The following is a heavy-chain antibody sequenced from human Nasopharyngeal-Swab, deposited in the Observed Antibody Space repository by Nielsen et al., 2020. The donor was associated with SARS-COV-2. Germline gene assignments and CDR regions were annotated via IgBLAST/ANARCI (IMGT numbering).Heavy chain of an antibody. CDR1: GGSISSYY. V-gene: IGHV4-59*08. J-gene: IGHJ6*03. D-gene: IGHD6-13*01. Sequence: SETLFLTCTVSGGSISSYYWSWIRQPPGKGLEWIGYIYYSGSTNYNPSLKSRVTISVDTSKKQFSLKLSSVTAADTAVYYCARLVAAPYYYYMDVWGKGTTVTVSS. CDR2: IYYSGST. CDR3: ARLVAAPYYYYMDV.